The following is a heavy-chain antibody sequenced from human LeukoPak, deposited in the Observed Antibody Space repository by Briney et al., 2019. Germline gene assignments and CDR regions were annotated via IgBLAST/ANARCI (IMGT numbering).Heavy chain of an antibody. Sequence: PSETLSLTCSVSGDSITNYYWSWIRQPPGKGLEYIGYIHYNGKSNYSPSLRGRVTMSVDTSKNQFSLRLTSVTAADTAVYYCARHLTGGTYPIDYWGRGTLVTVSS. CDR3: ARHLTGGTYPIDY. J-gene: IGHJ4*02. V-gene: IGHV4-59*08. D-gene: IGHD3-16*01. CDR1: GDSITNYY. CDR2: IHYNGKS.